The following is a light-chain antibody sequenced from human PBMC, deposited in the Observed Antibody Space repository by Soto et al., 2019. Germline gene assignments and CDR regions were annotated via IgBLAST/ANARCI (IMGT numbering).Light chain of an antibody. CDR3: QQSYSSPYT. J-gene: IGKJ2*01. V-gene: IGKV3-15*01. Sequence: EIVMTQSPATLSVSPGERVTLSCRASQSLSSNLAWYQQKPGQAPRLLIYGASTRATDIPARFSGSGSGTEFTLTISSLQSEDFATYYCQQSYSSPYTFGPGTKLEIK. CDR1: QSLSSN. CDR2: GAS.